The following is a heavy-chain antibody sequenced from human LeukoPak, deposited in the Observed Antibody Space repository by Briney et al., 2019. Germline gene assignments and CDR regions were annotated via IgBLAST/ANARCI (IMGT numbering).Heavy chain of an antibody. J-gene: IGHJ4*02. Sequence: PGGSLRLSCAASGFTFSSYAMSWVRQAPGQGLQWVSAISADGSRTYYADSVKGRFTISRDNAKNSLYLQMNSLRAEDTAVYYCARVAYSGYDFLFSNYWGQGTLVTVSS. V-gene: IGHV3-23*01. CDR3: ARVAYSGYDFLFSNY. CDR2: ISADGSRT. CDR1: GFTFSSYA. D-gene: IGHD5-12*01.